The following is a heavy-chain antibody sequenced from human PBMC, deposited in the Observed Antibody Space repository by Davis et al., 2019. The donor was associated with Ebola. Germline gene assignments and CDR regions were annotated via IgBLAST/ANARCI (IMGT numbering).Heavy chain of an antibody. Sequence: PSETLSLTCTVSGGSISSYYWSWIRQPPGKGLEWIGEINHSGSTNYNPSLKSRVTISVDTSKNQFSLKLSSVTAADTAVYYCASRRGYCSSTSCSTRPGGYYYYYYGMDVWGQGTTVTVSS. CDR1: GGSISSYY. D-gene: IGHD2-2*01. J-gene: IGHJ6*02. CDR2: INHSGST. V-gene: IGHV4-34*01. CDR3: ASRRGYCSSTSCSTRPGGYYYYYYGMDV.